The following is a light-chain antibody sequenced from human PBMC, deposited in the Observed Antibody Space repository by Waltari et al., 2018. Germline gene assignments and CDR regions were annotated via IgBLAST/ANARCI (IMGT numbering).Light chain of an antibody. CDR2: GAS. CDR3: QQYNNWPPIT. V-gene: IGKV3-15*01. CDR1: PSVSSN. J-gene: IGKJ5*01. Sequence: EVVLRQSPATLSVSPGERATLSCRASPSVSSNLAWYQQKPGQAPRLRMYGASTRATGVPARFSGSGSGIDFTLTITNMQSEDFAVYYCQQYNNWPPITFGQGTRLEIK.